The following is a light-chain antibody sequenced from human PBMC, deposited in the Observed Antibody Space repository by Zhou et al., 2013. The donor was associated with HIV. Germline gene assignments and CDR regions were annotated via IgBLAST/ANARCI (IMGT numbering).Light chain of an antibody. J-gene: IGKJ1*01. V-gene: IGKV1-5*03. CDR1: QSISSW. CDR3: QQYNSYWT. CDR2: EAS. Sequence: DIEMTQSPSTLSASVGDRVTITCRASQSISSWLAWYQQKPGKAPKLLIYEASILQSGVPSRFSGSGSGTEFTLTIRSLQPDDFATYYCQQYNSYWTFGQGTKVE.